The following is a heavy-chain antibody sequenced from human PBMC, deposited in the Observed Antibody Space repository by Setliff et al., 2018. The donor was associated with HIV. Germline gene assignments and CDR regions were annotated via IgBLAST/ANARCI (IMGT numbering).Heavy chain of an antibody. Sequence: GGSLRLSCAASGFSFRSLTMHWVRQAPGKGLEWVALISGDESQKLYADSVRDRFIISRDNSQSTVSLQMNSLRAEDTAVYYCAKVPFVSSNYYWGQGTLVTVSS. CDR2: ISGDESQK. D-gene: IGHD6-13*01. CDR3: AKVPFVSSNYY. J-gene: IGHJ4*02. V-gene: IGHV3-30-3*01. CDR1: GFSFRSLT.